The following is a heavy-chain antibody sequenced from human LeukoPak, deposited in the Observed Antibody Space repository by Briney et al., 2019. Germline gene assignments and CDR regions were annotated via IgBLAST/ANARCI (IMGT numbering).Heavy chain of an antibody. CDR3: AKDRSEQQLATGY. CDR1: GFTFSTYW. J-gene: IGHJ4*02. Sequence: GGTLRLSCAASGFTFSTYWMHWVRQAPGKGLEWVSAISGSGGSTYYADSVKGRFTISRDNSKNTLYLQMNSLRAEDTAVYYCAKDRSEQQLATGYWGQGTLVTVSS. D-gene: IGHD6-13*01. CDR2: ISGSGGST. V-gene: IGHV3-23*01.